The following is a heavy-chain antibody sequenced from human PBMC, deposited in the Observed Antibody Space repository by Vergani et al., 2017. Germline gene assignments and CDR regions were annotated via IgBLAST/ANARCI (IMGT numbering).Heavy chain of an antibody. J-gene: IGHJ5*02. D-gene: IGHD6-19*01. CDR3: ARHSXVEWLVKLGWIDP. V-gene: IGHV4-39*01. CDR1: GASIRSSNYY. Sequence: QLQLQESGPGLVKPSATLALTCSVSGASIRSSNYYLGWIRQPPGKGLEWIASIYYSGSTYYNPSLKSRVTISVDTSKNHFSLKLSSVTAADTAVYFCARHSXVEWLVKLGWIDPWGQGILVTVSS. CDR2: IYYSGST.